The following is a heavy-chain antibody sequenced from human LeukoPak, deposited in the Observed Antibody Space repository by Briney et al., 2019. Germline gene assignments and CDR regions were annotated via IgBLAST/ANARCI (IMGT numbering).Heavy chain of an antibody. J-gene: IGHJ4*02. CDR2: INHSGST. V-gene: IGHV4-34*01. Sequence: PSETLSLTCAVYGGSFSGYYWSWIRQPPGKGLEWIGEINHSGSTNYNPSLKSRVTISVDTSKNQFSLKLSSVPAADTAVYYCARKVVPAAIFFRRWGYFDYWGQGTLVTVSS. D-gene: IGHD2-2*02. CDR1: GGSFSGYY. CDR3: ARKVVPAAIFFRRWGYFDY.